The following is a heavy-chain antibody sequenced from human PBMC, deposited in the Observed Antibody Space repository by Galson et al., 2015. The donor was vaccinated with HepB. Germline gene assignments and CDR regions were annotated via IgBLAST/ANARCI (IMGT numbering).Heavy chain of an antibody. CDR3: ARDRGELLWFGELSPDAFDI. CDR1: GFTFSSYS. V-gene: IGHV3-48*04. J-gene: IGHJ3*02. D-gene: IGHD3-10*01. CDR2: ISSSSSTI. Sequence: LRLSCAASGFTFSSYSMNWVRQAPGKGLEWVSYISSSSSTIYYADSVKGRFTISRDNAKNSLYLQMNSLRAEDTAVYYCARDRGELLWFGELSPDAFDIWGQGTMVTVSS.